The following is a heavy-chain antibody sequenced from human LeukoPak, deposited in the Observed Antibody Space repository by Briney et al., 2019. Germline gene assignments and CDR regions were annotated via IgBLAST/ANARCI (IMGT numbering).Heavy chain of an antibody. D-gene: IGHD5-18*01. Sequence: SETLSLTCAVYGGSFSGYYWSWIRQPPGKGLEWIGQINHSGSTNYNPSLKSRVTISVDTSKNQFSLKLSSVTAADTAVYFCARGRYRFDPWGQGTLVTVSS. CDR3: ARGRYRFDP. CDR2: INHSGST. V-gene: IGHV4-34*01. J-gene: IGHJ5*02. CDR1: GGSFSGYY.